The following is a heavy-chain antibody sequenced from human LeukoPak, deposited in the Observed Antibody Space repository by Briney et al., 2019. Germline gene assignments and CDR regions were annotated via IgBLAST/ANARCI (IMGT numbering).Heavy chain of an antibody. Sequence: SETLSLTCAVYGGSFSGYYWSWIRQPPGKGLEWIGEINHSGSTNYNPSLKSRVTISVDTSKNQFSLKLSSVTAADTAVYYCARGRDTAMVSYYFDYWGQGPRSPSPQ. J-gene: IGHJ4*02. V-gene: IGHV4-34*01. D-gene: IGHD5-18*01. CDR3: ARGRDTAMVSYYFDY. CDR2: INHSGST. CDR1: GGSFSGYY.